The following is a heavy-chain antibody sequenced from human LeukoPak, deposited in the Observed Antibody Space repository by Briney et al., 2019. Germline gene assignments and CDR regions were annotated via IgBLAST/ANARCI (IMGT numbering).Heavy chain of an antibody. Sequence: SETLSLTCAVYGGSFSGYYWSWIRQPPGKGLEWIGEINHSGSTNYNPSLKSRVTISVDTSKNQFSLKLSSVTAADTAVYYCARLETGSGSLSYFDYWGQGTLVTASS. J-gene: IGHJ4*02. CDR1: GGSFSGYY. V-gene: IGHV4-34*01. CDR3: ARLETGSGSLSYFDY. CDR2: INHSGST. D-gene: IGHD6-19*01.